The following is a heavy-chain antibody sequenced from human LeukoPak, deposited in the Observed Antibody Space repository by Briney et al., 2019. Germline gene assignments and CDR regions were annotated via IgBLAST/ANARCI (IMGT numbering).Heavy chain of an antibody. V-gene: IGHV3-21*01. CDR1: GFTFSSYE. Sequence: MAGGSLRLSCAASGFTFSSYEMNWVRQAPGKGLEWVSSISSSSSYIYYADSVKGRFTISRDNAKNSLYLQMNSLRAEDTAVYYCARITRSGPYGDNVNIDYWGQGTLVTVSS. J-gene: IGHJ4*02. D-gene: IGHD4-17*01. CDR3: ARITRSGPYGDNVNIDY. CDR2: ISSSSSYI.